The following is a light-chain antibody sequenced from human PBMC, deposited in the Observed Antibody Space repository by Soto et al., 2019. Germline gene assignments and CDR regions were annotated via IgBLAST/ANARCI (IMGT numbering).Light chain of an antibody. J-gene: IGKJ4*01. CDR1: QTVTAN. Sequence: VMTQSPATLSVSPGERATLSCRASQTVTANLAWYQQKPGQAPRLLISGASTRATGVPARFSGSGFGTEFTLTISSLQSEDFAVDYCQQYNNWPPLPFGGGTKVVIK. CDR3: QQYNNWPPLP. CDR2: GAS. V-gene: IGKV3-15*01.